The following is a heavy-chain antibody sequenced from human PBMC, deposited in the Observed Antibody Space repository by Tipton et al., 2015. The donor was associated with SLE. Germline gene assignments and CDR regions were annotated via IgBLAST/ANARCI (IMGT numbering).Heavy chain of an antibody. D-gene: IGHD4-17*01. Sequence: TLSLTCTVSGGSIIDSSYYWGWIRQPPGKGLEGIGSIYYSGTTYYNPSLKSRVTISVDTSKNQFSLKLSSVTAADMAVYYCARRVYGDSFDYWGQGTQVTVSS. CDR1: GGSIIDSSYY. J-gene: IGHJ4*02. CDR3: ARRVYGDSFDY. CDR2: IYYSGTT. V-gene: IGHV4-39*01.